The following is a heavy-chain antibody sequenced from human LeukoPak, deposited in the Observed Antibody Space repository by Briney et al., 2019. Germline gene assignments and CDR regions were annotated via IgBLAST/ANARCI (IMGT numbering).Heavy chain of an antibody. CDR1: GFTFSSYA. CDR2: ISGSGGST. Sequence: PGGSLRLSCAASGFTFSSYAMSWVRQAPGKGLEWVSAISGSGGSTYYADSVKGRFTISRDNSKNTLYLQMNSLRAEDTAVYYCAKGVYYYDSSGYYLNWGQGTLVTVSS. J-gene: IGHJ4*02. CDR3: AKGVYYYDSSGYYLN. D-gene: IGHD3-22*01. V-gene: IGHV3-23*01.